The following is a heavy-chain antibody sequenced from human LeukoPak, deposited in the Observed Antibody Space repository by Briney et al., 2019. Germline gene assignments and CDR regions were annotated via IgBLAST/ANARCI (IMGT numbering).Heavy chain of an antibody. CDR3: AKLKRDGYNIGI. Sequence: SETLSLTCAVYGGPFSGYYWSWIRQPPGKGLEWIGEINHSGSTNYNPSLKSRVTISVDTSKNQFSLKLSSVTAADTAVYYCAKLKRDGYNIGIWGQGTMVTVSS. CDR2: INHSGST. V-gene: IGHV4-34*01. D-gene: IGHD5-24*01. CDR1: GGPFSGYY. J-gene: IGHJ3*02.